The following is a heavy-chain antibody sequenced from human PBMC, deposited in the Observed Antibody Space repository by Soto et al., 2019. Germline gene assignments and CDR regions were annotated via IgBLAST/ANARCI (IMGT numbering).Heavy chain of an antibody. CDR3: ARDGQQLAFDY. J-gene: IGHJ4*02. CDR1: GFTVSSNY. V-gene: IGHV3-66*01. CDR2: IYSGGST. D-gene: IGHD6-13*01. Sequence: GGSLRLSCAASGFTVSSNYMSWVRQAPGKGLEWVSVIYSGGSTYYADSVKGRFTISRDNSKNTLYLQMNRLRAEDTAVYYCARDGQQLAFDYWGQGTLVTVSS.